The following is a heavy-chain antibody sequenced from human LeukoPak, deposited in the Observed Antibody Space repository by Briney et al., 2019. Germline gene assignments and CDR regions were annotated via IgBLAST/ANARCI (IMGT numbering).Heavy chain of an antibody. V-gene: IGHV1-69*04. CDR1: GGTFSSYA. Sequence: SVKVSCKASGGTFSSYAISWVRQAPGQGLEWMGRIIPILGIANYAQKFQGRVTITADKSTSTAYMELSSLRSEDTAVYYCATSGSYDSRAFDYWGQGTLVTVSS. CDR2: IIPILGIA. CDR3: ATSGSYDSRAFDY. J-gene: IGHJ4*02. D-gene: IGHD3-22*01.